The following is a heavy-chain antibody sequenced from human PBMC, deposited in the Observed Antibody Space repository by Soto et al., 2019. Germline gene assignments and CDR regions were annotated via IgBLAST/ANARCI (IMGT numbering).Heavy chain of an antibody. CDR2: MTDSGTNV. V-gene: IGHV3-48*01. J-gene: IGHJ6*04. D-gene: IGHD4-17*01. Sequence: EVQLVESGGGLVQPGGSLRLSCVASGFSLSSYAMKWVRQAPGKGLEWIAYMTDSGTNVYYAASVGVRFTISREIAKSSVYLQMISLRAEDTAVYYCAKDEYGDVWGKGTTVTVSS. CDR3: AKDEYGDV. CDR1: GFSLSSYA.